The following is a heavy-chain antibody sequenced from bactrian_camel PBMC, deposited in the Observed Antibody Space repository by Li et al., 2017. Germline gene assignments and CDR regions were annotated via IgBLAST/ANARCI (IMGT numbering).Heavy chain of an antibody. V-gene: IGHV3S31*01. Sequence: VQLVESGGGSVQAGGSLRLSCAASGYTIRRYAVAWFRQAPGEEREGVARIDTVGGSIVYADSVKGRFTISQASAKNTVTLQMNSLKPEDTAMYYCAAGIMWCGLAQSEYDYWGQGTQVTVS. CDR3: AAGIMWCGLAQSEYDY. J-gene: IGHJ4*01. D-gene: IGHD2*01. CDR2: IDTVGGSI. CDR1: GYTIRRYA.